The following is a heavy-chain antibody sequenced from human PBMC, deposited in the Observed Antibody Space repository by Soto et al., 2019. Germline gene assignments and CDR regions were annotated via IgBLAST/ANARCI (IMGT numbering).Heavy chain of an antibody. Sequence: GGSLRLSCAASGFTFSSYAMHWVRQAPGKGLEWVAVISYDGSNKYYADSVKGRFTISRDNSKNTLYLQMNSLRAEDTAVYYCARDSSEYYDFWSGYSIKGMDVWGQGTTVSVSS. CDR1: GFTFSSYA. V-gene: IGHV3-30-3*01. D-gene: IGHD3-3*01. CDR2: ISYDGSNK. CDR3: ARDSSEYYDFWSGYSIKGMDV. J-gene: IGHJ6*02.